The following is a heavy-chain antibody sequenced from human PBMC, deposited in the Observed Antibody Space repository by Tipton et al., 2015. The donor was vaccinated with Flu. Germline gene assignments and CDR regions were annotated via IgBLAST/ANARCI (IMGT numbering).Heavy chain of an antibody. CDR1: GGSISSYY. D-gene: IGHD2-21*01. Sequence: GLVKPSETLSLTCTVSGGSISSYYWSWIRQPPGKGLEWIGYIYYSGSTNYNPSLKSRVTISVDTSKNQFSLKLSSVTAADTAVYYCARSLWSSGVLPDYWGQGTLVTVSS. CDR3: ARSLWSSGVLPDY. J-gene: IGHJ4*02. V-gene: IGHV4-59*01. CDR2: IYYSGST.